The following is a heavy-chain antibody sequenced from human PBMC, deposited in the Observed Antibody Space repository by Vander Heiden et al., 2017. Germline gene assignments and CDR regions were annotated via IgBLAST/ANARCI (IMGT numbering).Heavy chain of an antibody. V-gene: IGHV4-31*03. CDR2: IYYSGST. CDR1: GGPISSGGYY. D-gene: IGHD6-13*01. CDR3: ARGGPGYSSSWRYNWFDP. Sequence: QVQLQESGPGLVKPSPTLSLTCTVPGGPISSGGYYWSWIRQHPGKGLEWIGYIYYSGSTYYNPSLKSRVTISVDTSKSQFSLKLSSVTAADTAVYYCARGGPGYSSSWRYNWFDPWGQGTLVTVSS. J-gene: IGHJ5*02.